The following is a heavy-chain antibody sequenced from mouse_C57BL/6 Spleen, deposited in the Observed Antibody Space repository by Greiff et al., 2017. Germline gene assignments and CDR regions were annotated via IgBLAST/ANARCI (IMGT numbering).Heavy chain of an antibody. V-gene: IGHV1-72*01. D-gene: IGHD1-2*01. CDR2: IDPNSGGT. J-gene: IGHJ4*01. Sequence: QVQLQPSGAELVKPGASVKLSCKASGYTFTSYWMHWVKQRPGRGLEWIGRIDPNSGGTKYNEKFKSKATLTVDKPSSTAYMQLSSLTSEDSAVYYCARSHLGTTVTYAMDYWGQGTSVTVSS. CDR1: GYTFTSYW. CDR3: ARSHLGTTVTYAMDY.